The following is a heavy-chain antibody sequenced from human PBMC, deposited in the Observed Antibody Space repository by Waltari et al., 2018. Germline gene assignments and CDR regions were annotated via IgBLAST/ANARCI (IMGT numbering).Heavy chain of an antibody. J-gene: IGHJ4*02. CDR3: VRNRGWQQFDF. Sequence: QVQLVESGGGVVQPGRSMRLSCAASGFTFSSYGMHWVRQAPGNGLEWVAVISYDGSNKYYAASVKGRFTISRDNSKNTLYLQMNSLRAEDTAVFYCVRNRGWQQFDFWGQGTLVTVSS. CDR2: ISYDGSNK. CDR1: GFTFSSYG. V-gene: IGHV3-30*03. D-gene: IGHD2-15*01.